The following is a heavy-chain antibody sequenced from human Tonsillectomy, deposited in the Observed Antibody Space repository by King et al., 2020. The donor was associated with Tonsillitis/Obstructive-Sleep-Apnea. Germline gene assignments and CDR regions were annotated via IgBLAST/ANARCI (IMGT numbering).Heavy chain of an antibody. V-gene: IGHV5-10-1*03. J-gene: IGHJ4*02. D-gene: IGHD1-26*01. CDR1: GYSFTNYW. CDR2: IDPSDAYT. CDR3: ASEVGPTAV. Sequence: VQLVESGAEVKKPGESLRISCKGAGYSFTNYWINWVRQMPGKGLEWMWRIDPSDAYTNYSRSFQGHVTISGDKSISAAYLQWSRLKASDTAMYYCASEVGPTAVWGQGTLVTVSS.